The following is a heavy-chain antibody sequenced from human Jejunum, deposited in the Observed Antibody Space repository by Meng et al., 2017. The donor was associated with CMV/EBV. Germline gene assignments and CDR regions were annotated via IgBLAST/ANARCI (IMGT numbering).Heavy chain of an antibody. J-gene: IGHJ3*01. V-gene: IGHV3-48*03. CDR2: MSSSGRNI. CDR1: GFTFSSYE. Sequence: AASGFTFSSYEMTWVRQAPGKGLEWVSYMSSSGRNIYYVDSVKGRFTISRDIAKNSLYLQMNSLRADDTAVYYCARYSTSNASDLWGQGTLVTVSS. CDR3: ARYSTSNASDL. D-gene: IGHD6-13*01.